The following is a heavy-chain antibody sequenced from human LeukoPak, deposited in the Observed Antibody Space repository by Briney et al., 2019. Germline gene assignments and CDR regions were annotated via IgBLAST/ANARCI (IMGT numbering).Heavy chain of an antibody. V-gene: IGHV1-2*02. CDR2: INPNSGGT. CDR1: GYTFTGYY. J-gene: IGHJ4*02. CDR3: ARSPHILTGEKFEY. Sequence: GASVKVPCKASGYTFTGYYMHWVRQAPGQGLEWMGWINPNSGGTNYAQKFQGRVTMTRDTSISTAYMEVIRLRSDDTAVYYCARSPHILTGEKFEYWGQGTRVTVSS. D-gene: IGHD3-9*01.